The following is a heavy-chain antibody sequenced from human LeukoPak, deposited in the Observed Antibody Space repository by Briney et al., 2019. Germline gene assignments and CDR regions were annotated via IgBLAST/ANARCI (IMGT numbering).Heavy chain of an antibody. CDR3: ARDYRVAAADQNWFDP. D-gene: IGHD6-13*01. CDR2: ISAYNGNT. CDR1: GYTFTSYG. Sequence: ASVKVSCKASGYTFTSYGISWVRQAPGQGLERMGWISAYNGNTNYAQKLQGRVTMTTDTSTSTAYMELRSLRSDDTAVYYCARDYRVAAADQNWFDPWGQGTLVTVSS. V-gene: IGHV1-18*01. J-gene: IGHJ5*02.